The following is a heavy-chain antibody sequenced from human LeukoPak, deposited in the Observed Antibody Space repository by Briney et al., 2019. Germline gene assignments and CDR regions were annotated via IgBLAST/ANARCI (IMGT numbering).Heavy chain of an antibody. CDR1: GYTFTGYY. V-gene: IGHV1-2*02. J-gene: IGHJ4*02. D-gene: IGHD3-22*01. Sequence: ASVRVSCKASGYTFTGYYMHWVRQAPGQGLEWMGWINANSGDTKYAQKFQGRVTMTRDTSISTAYMELSRLRSDDTAMYYCAREISGYSDYWGQGTLVTVSS. CDR2: INANSGDT. CDR3: AREISGYSDY.